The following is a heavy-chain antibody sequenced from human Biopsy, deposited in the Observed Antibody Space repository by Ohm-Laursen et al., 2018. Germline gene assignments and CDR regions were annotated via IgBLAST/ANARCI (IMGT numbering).Heavy chain of an antibody. J-gene: IGHJ3*01. CDR2: IRPNSGGT. D-gene: IGHD3-16*01. CDR3: ARDIMNRIAGLVARSDVFDV. V-gene: IGHV1-2*02. Sequence: GASVKVSCKGSGYAVTDYFLHWLRQAPGQGPGWMGLIRPNSGGTNYAQKFQGRVTMTTETSTSTVYLELRRLISDDTAVYYCARDIMNRIAGLVARSDVFDVWGQGTLVTVSS. CDR1: GYAVTDYF.